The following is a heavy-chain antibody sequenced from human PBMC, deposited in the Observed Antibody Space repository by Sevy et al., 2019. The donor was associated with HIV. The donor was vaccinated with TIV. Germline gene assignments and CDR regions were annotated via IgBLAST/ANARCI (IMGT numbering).Heavy chain of an antibody. J-gene: IGHJ4*02. CDR3: ATPRFDF. V-gene: IGHV3-74*01. CDR2: MNTDGSST. CDR1: GFDFSSHW. Sequence: GGSLRLSCEASGFDFSSHWMQWVRQAPGKGLVWVSRMNTDGSSTNYADSMKGRFTISRDNAKNTLYLEMNNLRDEDTASYYCATPRFDFWGPGTLVTVSS.